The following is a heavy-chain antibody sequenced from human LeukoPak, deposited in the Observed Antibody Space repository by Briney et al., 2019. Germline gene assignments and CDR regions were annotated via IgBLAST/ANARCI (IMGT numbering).Heavy chain of an antibody. CDR3: ASTVVPAKDGAFDI. D-gene: IGHD2-2*01. CDR2: IIPIFGIA. CDR1: GGTFNSYA. V-gene: IGHV1-69*13. J-gene: IGHJ3*02. Sequence: SVKVSCKASGGTFNSYAISWVRQAPGQGVEGMGGIIPIFGIANYAQKFQGRGTINADESTSTDYMELSSLRSEDTAVYYCASTVVPAKDGAFDIWGQGTMVTVSS.